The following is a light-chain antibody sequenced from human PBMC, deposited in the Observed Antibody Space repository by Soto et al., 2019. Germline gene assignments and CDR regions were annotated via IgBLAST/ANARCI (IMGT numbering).Light chain of an antibody. CDR3: SSYTTSYTYV. J-gene: IGLJ1*01. Sequence: QSVLTQPASVSGSPGQSITISCTGTSSDVGGYNHVSWYQQHPGKAPKLMIYDVSNRPSGVSNRFSGSKSGSTASLTISGLQAEDEADYYCSSYTTSYTYVFGTGTKLTVL. V-gene: IGLV2-14*01. CDR1: SSDVGGYNH. CDR2: DVS.